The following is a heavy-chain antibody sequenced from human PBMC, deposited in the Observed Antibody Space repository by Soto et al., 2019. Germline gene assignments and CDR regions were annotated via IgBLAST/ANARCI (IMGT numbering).Heavy chain of an antibody. D-gene: IGHD3-10*01. Sequence: PSETLSLTCTVAGGSISSYYWRWIRQPPGKGLEWIGYIYYSGSTNYNPSLKSRVTISVDTSKNQFSLKLSSVTAADTAVYYCARGDPLLWFGEKVYYGMDVWGQGTTVTVSS. V-gene: IGHV4-59*01. CDR3: ARGDPLLWFGEKVYYGMDV. CDR1: GGSISSYY. J-gene: IGHJ6*02. CDR2: IYYSGST.